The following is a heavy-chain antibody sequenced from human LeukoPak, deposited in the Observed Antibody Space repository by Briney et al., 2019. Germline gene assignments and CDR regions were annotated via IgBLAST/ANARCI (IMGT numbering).Heavy chain of an antibody. D-gene: IGHD1-1*01. CDR2: IWYDGSNK. CDR1: GLIFSSYE. CDR3: AKEVQENWFDP. V-gene: IGHV3-33*06. Sequence: GGSLRLSCAATGLIFSSYEMIWVRQAPGKGLEWVAVIWYDGSNKYYADSVKGRFTISRDNSKNTLYLQMNSLRAEDTAVYYCAKEVQENWFDPWGQGTLVTVSS. J-gene: IGHJ5*02.